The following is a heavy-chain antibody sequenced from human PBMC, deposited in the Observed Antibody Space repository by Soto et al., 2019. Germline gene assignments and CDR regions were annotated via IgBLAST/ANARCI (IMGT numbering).Heavy chain of an antibody. J-gene: IGHJ6*03. D-gene: IGHD4-4*01. V-gene: IGHV1-18*01. Sequence: QVQLVQSGAEVKKPGASVKVSCKASGYTFTSYGISWVRQAPGQGLEWMGWISAYNGNTNYAQKLQGRVTMTTNTATSTAYMELRSLRSDDTAVYYCAREGCGTPVTTCYYYYYMDVWGKGTTVTVSS. CDR3: AREGCGTPVTTCYYYYYMDV. CDR1: GYTFTSYG. CDR2: ISAYNGNT.